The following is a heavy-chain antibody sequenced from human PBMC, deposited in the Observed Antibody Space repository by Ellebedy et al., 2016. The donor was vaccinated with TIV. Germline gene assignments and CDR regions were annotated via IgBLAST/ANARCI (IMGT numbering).Heavy chain of an antibody. D-gene: IGHD1-26*01. V-gene: IGHV3-23*01. CDR3: AKDLSGRSNGYGDY. Sequence: PGGSLRLSCVTSGFTFSNFAMSWVRQAPGKGLEWVSAISGSGGSTYYADSVKGRFTISRDNSKNTLYLQMNSLRAEDTAVYYCAKDLSGRSNGYGDYWGQGTLVTASS. CDR2: ISGSGGST. J-gene: IGHJ4*02. CDR1: GFTFSNFA.